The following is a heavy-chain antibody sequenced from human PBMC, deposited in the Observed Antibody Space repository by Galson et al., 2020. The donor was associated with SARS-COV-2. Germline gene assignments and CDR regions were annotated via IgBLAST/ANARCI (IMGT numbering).Heavy chain of an antibody. V-gene: IGHV4-31*03. J-gene: IGHJ5*02. D-gene: IGHD3-22*01. CDR1: GGSIRSGGYY. Sequence: ASETLSLTCTVSGGSIRSGGYYWSWIRQHPGKGLEWIGYTYYSRSTYYNPSLKSRVTISVDTSKNQFSLKLSSVTAADTAVYYCASARDYDSSGDYVPSRGRFDPWGQGTLVTVSS. CDR3: ASARDYDSSGDYVPSRGRFDP. CDR2: TYYSRST.